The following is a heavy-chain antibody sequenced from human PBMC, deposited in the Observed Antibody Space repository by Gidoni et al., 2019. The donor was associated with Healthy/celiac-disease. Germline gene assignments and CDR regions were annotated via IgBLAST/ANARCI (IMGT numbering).Heavy chain of an antibody. CDR2: ISWNSGSR. CDR3: AKASPAASFDY. CDR1: GFTFDDYA. D-gene: IGHD6-25*01. V-gene: IGHV3-9*01. Sequence: EVQLVESGGGLVQPGRSLRLSCAASGFTFDDYAMHWVRQAPGKGLEWVSGISWNSGSRGYADSVKGRFTISRDNAKNSLYLQMNSLRAEDTALYYCAKASPAASFDYWGQGTLVTVSS. J-gene: IGHJ4*02.